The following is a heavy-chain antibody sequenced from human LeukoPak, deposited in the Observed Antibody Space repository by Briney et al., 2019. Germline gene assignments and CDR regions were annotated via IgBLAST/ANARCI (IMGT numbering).Heavy chain of an antibody. CDR2: IYHSGST. V-gene: IGHV4-30-2*01. CDR1: GGSISSGGHY. Sequence: SETLSLTCTVSGGSISSGGHYWSWIRQPPGKGLEWIGYIYHSGSTYYNPSLKSRVTISVDRSKNQFSLKLTSVTAADTAVYYCARGYYDFWSGDYWGQGTLVTVSS. CDR3: ARGYYDFWSGDY. J-gene: IGHJ4*02. D-gene: IGHD3-3*01.